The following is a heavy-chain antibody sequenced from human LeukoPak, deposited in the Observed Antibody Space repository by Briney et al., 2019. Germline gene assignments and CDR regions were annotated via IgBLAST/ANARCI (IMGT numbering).Heavy chain of an antibody. J-gene: IGHJ6*02. D-gene: IGHD2-15*01. CDR2: MNPNSGNT. V-gene: IGHV1-8*01. Sequence: ASVTVSCTASGYTFTSYDINWVRQATGQGLEWMGWMNPNSGNTGYAQKFQGRVTMTRTTSISTAYMELSSLRAEDTAVYYCARKKVGYYYYGMDVWGQGTTVTVSS. CDR1: GYTFTSYD. CDR3: ARKKVGYYYYGMDV.